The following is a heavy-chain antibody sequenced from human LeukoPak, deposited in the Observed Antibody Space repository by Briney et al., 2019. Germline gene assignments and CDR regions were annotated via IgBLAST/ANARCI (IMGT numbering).Heavy chain of an antibody. CDR2: IIPIFSTA. J-gene: IGHJ3*02. Sequence: SVKVSCKTSGYSFILYGISWVRQAPGQGLEWMGGIIPIFSTANYAQKFQGRVTITADKSTSTAYMELSSLRSEDTAVYYCARDKAGPAVRDDAFDIWGRGTMVTVSS. CDR1: GYSFILYG. V-gene: IGHV1-69*06. D-gene: IGHD1-14*01. CDR3: ARDKAGPAVRDDAFDI.